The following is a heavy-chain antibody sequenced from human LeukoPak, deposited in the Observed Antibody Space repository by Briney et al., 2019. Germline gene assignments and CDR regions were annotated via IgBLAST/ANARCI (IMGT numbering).Heavy chain of an antibody. CDR2: IKQDGSAK. CDR3: AREVDCSSTSCYTGYFQH. V-gene: IGHV3-7*01. J-gene: IGHJ1*01. CDR1: GFTFSSYC. D-gene: IGHD2-2*02. Sequence: GGSLRLSCAASGFTFSSYCMSWVRQAPGKGLEWVANIKQDGSAKYYVDSVKGRFTISRDNDKNSLYLQMNSLRAEDTAVYYCAREVDCSSTSCYTGYFQHWGQGTLVTVSS.